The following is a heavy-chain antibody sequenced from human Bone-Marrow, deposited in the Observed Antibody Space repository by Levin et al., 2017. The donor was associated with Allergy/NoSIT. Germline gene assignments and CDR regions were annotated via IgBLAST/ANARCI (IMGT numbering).Heavy chain of an antibody. CDR2: VSKSGTT. Sequence: SQTLSLTCTVSGDSVSDFYWSWLRQSPGRGLEWIGWVSKSGTTEYNPSLRGRVALSVDPSKNQLSLKVTSVTAADPAVYYCARNYDFWSGYRTPLGMDVWGRGTTVTVSS. CDR3: ARNYDFWSGYRTPLGMDV. CDR1: GDSVSDFY. V-gene: IGHV4-4*09. J-gene: IGHJ6*02. D-gene: IGHD3-3*01.